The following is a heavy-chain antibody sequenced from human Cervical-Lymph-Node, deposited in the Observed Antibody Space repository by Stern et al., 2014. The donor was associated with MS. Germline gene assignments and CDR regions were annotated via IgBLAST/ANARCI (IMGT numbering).Heavy chain of an antibody. J-gene: IGHJ1*01. Sequence: QVQLQESGPGLVKPSETLSLTCTVSGGSISSYYWSWIRQPPGKGLEWIGYIYYSGSTNYNPSLKSRVTISVDTSKNQFSLKLSSVTAADTAVYYCARDSSSNVRRRSEYFQHWGQGTLVTVSS. CDR3: ARDSSSNVRRRSEYFQH. V-gene: IGHV4-59*01. D-gene: IGHD6-13*01. CDR1: GGSISSYY. CDR2: IYYSGST.